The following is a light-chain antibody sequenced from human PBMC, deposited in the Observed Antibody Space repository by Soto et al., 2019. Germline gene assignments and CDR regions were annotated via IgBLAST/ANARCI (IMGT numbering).Light chain of an antibody. CDR3: QHYKTWPLA. V-gene: IGKV3-15*01. CDR2: DAY. Sequence: EIVMTQSPATLSVSPGEXVTLSCRASQGVGSTLAWYRQQPGQAPRLLIYDAYIRATGVPARFSGSGSGTEFTLTLSSLQSEDFAVYYCQHYKTWPLAFGGGTKVDIK. CDR1: QGVGST. J-gene: IGKJ4*01.